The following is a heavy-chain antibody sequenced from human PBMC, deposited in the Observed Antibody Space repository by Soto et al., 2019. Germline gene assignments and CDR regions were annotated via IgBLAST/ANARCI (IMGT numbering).Heavy chain of an antibody. Sequence: QVQLVQSGAEVKKPGASVKVSCKASGYTFTSYGISWVRQAPGQGLEWMGWISAYNGNTNYAQKLQGRGTMTTDTSTSTAYMELRSLRSDDTAVYYCARDFRYCSGGSCYPKGKPTHNWFDPWGQGTLVTVSS. V-gene: IGHV1-18*01. CDR2: ISAYNGNT. CDR3: ARDFRYCSGGSCYPKGKPTHNWFDP. J-gene: IGHJ5*02. CDR1: GYTFTSYG. D-gene: IGHD2-15*01.